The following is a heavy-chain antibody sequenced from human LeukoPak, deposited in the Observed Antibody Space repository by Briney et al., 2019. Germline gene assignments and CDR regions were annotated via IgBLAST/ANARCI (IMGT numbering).Heavy chain of an antibody. Sequence: ASVKVSCKASGYTFTGYYMHWVRQAPGQGLEWMGWINPNSGGTNYAQKFQGRVTMTRDTSISTAYMELSRLRSDDTAVYYCARWESQNYYDSSGYEDWGQGTLVTVSS. CDR3: ARWESQNYYDSSGYED. V-gene: IGHV1-2*02. J-gene: IGHJ4*02. CDR1: GYTFTGYY. CDR2: INPNSGGT. D-gene: IGHD3-22*01.